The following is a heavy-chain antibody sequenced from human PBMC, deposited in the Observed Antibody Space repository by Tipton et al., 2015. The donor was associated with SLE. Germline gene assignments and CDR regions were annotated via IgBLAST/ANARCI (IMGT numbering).Heavy chain of an antibody. J-gene: IGHJ4*02. D-gene: IGHD1-26*01. CDR2: INHSGST. Sequence: TLSLTCAVYGGSFSGYYWSWIRQPPGKGLEWIGEINHSGSTNYNPSLKSRVTISVDTSKNQFSLKLSSVTAAATAVYYCARGGGWELWYFDYWGQGTLVTVSS. V-gene: IGHV4-34*01. CDR3: ARGGGWELWYFDY. CDR1: GGSFSGYY.